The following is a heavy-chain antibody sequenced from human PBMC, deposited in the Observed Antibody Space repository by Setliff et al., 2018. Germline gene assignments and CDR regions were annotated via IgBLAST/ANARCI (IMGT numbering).Heavy chain of an antibody. Sequence: PSETLSLTCAVYGGSFSTYYWIWIRQPPGKGLEWIGEINHSGSTNYNPSLKSRVTISIDTSKNQFSLKVTSVTAADTAVYYFARHMVWSGDEDWGPGTLVTVSS. D-gene: IGHD5-12*01. J-gene: IGHJ4*02. V-gene: IGHV4-34*01. CDR3: ARHMVWSGDED. CDR1: GGSFSTYY. CDR2: INHSGST.